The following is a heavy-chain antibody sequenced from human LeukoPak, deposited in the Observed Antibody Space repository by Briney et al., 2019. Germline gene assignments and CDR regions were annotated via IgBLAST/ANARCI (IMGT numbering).Heavy chain of an antibody. Sequence: GGSLRLSYAASGFTFSSYGMHWVRQAPGKGLEWVAVISDDGSNKYYAESVKGRFTISRDNSKSTLYLQMNSPRAEDTAVYYCARGSLRSNLDYYDSSGYYYFDYWGQGTLVTVSS. CDR1: GFTFSSYG. CDR2: ISDDGSNK. D-gene: IGHD3-22*01. CDR3: ARGSLRSNLDYYDSSGYYYFDY. V-gene: IGHV3-30*03. J-gene: IGHJ4*02.